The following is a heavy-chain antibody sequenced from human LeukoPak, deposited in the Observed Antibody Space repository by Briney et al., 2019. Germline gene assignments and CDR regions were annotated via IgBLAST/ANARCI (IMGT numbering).Heavy chain of an antibody. J-gene: IGHJ4*02. CDR1: GFTVSSNY. CDR2: IYSGGSK. V-gene: IGHV3-53*01. Sequence: GGSLRLSCAASGFTVSSNYMSWVRRAPGEGVEGGSVIYSGGSKYYADSGKGRFTISRDNSKNTLYLQMNSLIAEDTAVYYCATNIGSSGWYGGSFDYWGQGTLVTVSS. CDR3: ATNIGSSGWYGGSFDY. D-gene: IGHD6-19*01.